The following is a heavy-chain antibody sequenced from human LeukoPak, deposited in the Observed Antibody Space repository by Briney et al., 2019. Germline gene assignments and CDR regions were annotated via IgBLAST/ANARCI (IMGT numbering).Heavy chain of an antibody. CDR2: INHSGSA. J-gene: IGHJ3*02. CDR1: GGSFSGYY. CDR3: ARGLRSAFDI. V-gene: IGHV4-34*01. Sequence: SETLSLTCAVYGGSFSGYYWSWIRQPPGKGLEWIGEINHSGSANYNPSLKSRVTISVGTSKNQFSLKLSSVTAADTAVYYCARGLRSAFDIWGQGTMVTVSS.